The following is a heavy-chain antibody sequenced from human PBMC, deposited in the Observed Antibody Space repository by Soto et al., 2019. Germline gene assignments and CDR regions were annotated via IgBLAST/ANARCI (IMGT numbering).Heavy chain of an antibody. J-gene: IGHJ3*02. Sequence: HPGGSLRLSCAASGFTVSSYGMHWVRQAPGKGLEWVAVIWYDGSNKYYADSVKGRFTISRDNSKNTLHMQMNSLRAEDTAVYYCARDRFHYYDSSGYPTQGGAYDIWGQGTMVTVSS. CDR3: ARDRFHYYDSSGYPTQGGAYDI. CDR1: GFTVSSYG. D-gene: IGHD3-22*01. CDR2: IWYDGSNK. V-gene: IGHV3-33*01.